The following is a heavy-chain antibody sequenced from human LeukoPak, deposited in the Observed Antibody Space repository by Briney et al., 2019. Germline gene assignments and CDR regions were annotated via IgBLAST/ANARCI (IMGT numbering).Heavy chain of an antibody. CDR2: IVVGSGNT. V-gene: IGHV1-58*01. D-gene: IGHD3-10*01. J-gene: IGHJ4*02. CDR3: AADPDYYYGSGSYSFSF. Sequence: ASVKVSCKASGFTFTSSAVQWVRQARGQRREWIGWIVVGSGNTNYAQKFQERVTITRDMSTSTAYMELSSLRSEDTAVYYCAADPDYYYGSGSYSFSFWGQGTLVTVSS. CDR1: GFTFTSSA.